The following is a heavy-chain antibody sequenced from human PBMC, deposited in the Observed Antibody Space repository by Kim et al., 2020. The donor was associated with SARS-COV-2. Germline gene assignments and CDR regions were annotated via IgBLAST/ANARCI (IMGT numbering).Heavy chain of an antibody. Sequence: GGSLRLSCAASGFTFDDYTMHWVRQAPGKGLEWVSLITWDRGSTYYADSVKGRFTISRDNSKNSLYLQMNSLRTEDTALYYCAKPKGRYDSSGYYLDYWGQGTLVTVSS. J-gene: IGHJ4*02. D-gene: IGHD3-22*01. V-gene: IGHV3-43*01. CDR1: GFTFDDYT. CDR3: AKPKGRYDSSGYYLDY. CDR2: ITWDRGST.